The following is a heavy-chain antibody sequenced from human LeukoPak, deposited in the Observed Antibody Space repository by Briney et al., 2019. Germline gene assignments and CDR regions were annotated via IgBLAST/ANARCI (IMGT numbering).Heavy chain of an antibody. D-gene: IGHD6-13*01. J-gene: IGHJ4*02. CDR1: EYIFTSYY. CDR2: IHPSGGST. Sequence: ASVKVSCKASEYIFTSYYMHWVRQAPGQGLEWLGIIHPSGGSTSYAQKFQGRDTMSRDTSTSTVYMELSSLRSEDTAVYYCARGQQQLVDYWGQGTLVTVFS. CDR3: ARGQQQLVDY. V-gene: IGHV1-46*01.